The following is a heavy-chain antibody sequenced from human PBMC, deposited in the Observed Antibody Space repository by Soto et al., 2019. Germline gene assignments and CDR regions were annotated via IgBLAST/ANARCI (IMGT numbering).Heavy chain of an antibody. J-gene: IGHJ6*02. D-gene: IGHD1-20*01. V-gene: IGHV4-31*03. CDR3: ARDYYNWNDAAYYYYYGMEV. CDR2: IYYSGST. CDR1: GGSISSGGYY. Sequence: PSETLSLTCTVSGGSISSGGYYWSWIRQHPGKGLEWIGYIYYSGSTYYNPSLKSRVTISVDTSKNQFSLKLSSVTAADTAVYYCARDYYNWNDAAYYYYYGMEVWGQGTTVTVSS.